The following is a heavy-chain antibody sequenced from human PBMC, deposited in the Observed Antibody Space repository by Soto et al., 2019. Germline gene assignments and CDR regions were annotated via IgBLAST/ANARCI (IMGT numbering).Heavy chain of an antibody. CDR3: ARGGYFDSSNYLAY. Sequence: GASVKVSCKASGYTFTSYRINWVCQAPGRGLEWMGWINPGNGNTKYSQQFQGRVIIDRDTSASTAYMELSSLRSEDTAVYYCARGGYFDSSNYLAYWGLGTLVTV. J-gene: IGHJ4*02. CDR1: GYTFTSYR. D-gene: IGHD3-22*01. V-gene: IGHV1-3*01. CDR2: INPGNGNT.